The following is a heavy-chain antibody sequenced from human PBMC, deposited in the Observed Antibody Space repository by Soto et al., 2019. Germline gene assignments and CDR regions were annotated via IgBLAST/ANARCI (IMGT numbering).Heavy chain of an antibody. J-gene: IGHJ4*02. CDR2: INPNSGGT. Sequence: ASVKVSCKASGYTFTSYYMHWVRQAPGQGLEWMGWINPNSGGTNYAQKFQGWVTMTRDTSISTAYMELSRLRSDDTAVYYCARDRVDTAMDIRYYFDYWGQGTPVTVSS. CDR3: ARDRVDTAMDIRYYFDY. CDR1: GYTFTSYY. V-gene: IGHV1-2*04. D-gene: IGHD5-18*01.